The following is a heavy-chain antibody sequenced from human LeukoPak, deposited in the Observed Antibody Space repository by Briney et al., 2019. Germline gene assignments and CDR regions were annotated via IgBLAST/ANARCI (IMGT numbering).Heavy chain of an antibody. CDR1: GFTFSSYA. Sequence: GGSLRLSCAASGFTFSSYAMSWVRQAPGKGLEWVSAISGSGGSTYYADSVKGRFTISRDNAKNSLYLQMNSLRAEDTAVYYCARKVSYSSGWYDTGGYFDYWGQGTLVTVSS. J-gene: IGHJ4*02. CDR3: ARKVSYSSGWYDTGGYFDY. CDR2: ISGSGGST. D-gene: IGHD6-19*01. V-gene: IGHV3-23*01.